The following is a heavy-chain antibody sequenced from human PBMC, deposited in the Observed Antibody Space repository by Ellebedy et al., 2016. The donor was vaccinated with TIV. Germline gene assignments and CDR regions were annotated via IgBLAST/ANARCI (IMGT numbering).Heavy chain of an antibody. CDR1: GGTFSSYA. V-gene: IGHV1-69*13. Sequence: ASVKVSCKASGGTFSSYAISWVRQAPGQGLEWMGGIIPIFGTANYAQKFQGRVTITADESTSTAYMELSSLRSEDTAVYYCAKRTNRFYDYWGQGTLVTVSS. J-gene: IGHJ4*02. D-gene: IGHD2/OR15-2a*01. CDR2: IIPIFGTA. CDR3: AKRTNRFYDY.